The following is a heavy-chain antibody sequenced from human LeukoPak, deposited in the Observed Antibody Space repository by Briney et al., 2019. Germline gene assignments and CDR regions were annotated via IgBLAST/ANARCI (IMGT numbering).Heavy chain of an antibody. Sequence: SETLSLTCTVSGGSISSYYWSWIRQPPGKGLEWIGCIYYSGSTNYNPSLKSRVTISVDTSKNQFSLKLSSVTAADTAVYYCARQGLEWWNWFDPWGQGTLVTVSS. CDR2: IYYSGST. D-gene: IGHD3-3*01. CDR3: ARQGLEWWNWFDP. J-gene: IGHJ5*02. CDR1: GGSISSYY. V-gene: IGHV4-59*08.